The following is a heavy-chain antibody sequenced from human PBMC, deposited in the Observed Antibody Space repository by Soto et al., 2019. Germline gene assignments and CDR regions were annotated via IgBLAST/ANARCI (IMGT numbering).Heavy chain of an antibody. Sequence: PGGSLRLSCAVSGFTFSNAWMSWVRQAPGKGLEWVGRIKSKTDGGTTDYAAPVKGRFTISRDDSKNTLYLQMNSLKTEDTAVYYCTTIQYYDFWSGYDTIGFDYWGQGTLVTVSS. V-gene: IGHV3-15*01. D-gene: IGHD3-3*01. CDR3: TTIQYYDFWSGYDTIGFDY. CDR1: GFTFSNAW. J-gene: IGHJ4*02. CDR2: IKSKTDGGTT.